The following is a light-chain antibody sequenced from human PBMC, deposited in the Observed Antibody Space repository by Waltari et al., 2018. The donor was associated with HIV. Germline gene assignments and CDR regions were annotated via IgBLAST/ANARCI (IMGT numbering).Light chain of an antibody. J-gene: IGLJ1*01. CDR3: DSYTPQSFHV. CDR2: EVT. V-gene: IGLV2-14*01. CDR1: NSDVGGSNY. Sequence: QSALTQPASVSGSPGQSITISCTGTNSDVGGSNYVSWYQQHPGKAPRRSIFEVTKRPPGISTRFSGSKSGNSAALTISGLQSEDEADYYCDSYTPQSFHVFGSGTRVTVL.